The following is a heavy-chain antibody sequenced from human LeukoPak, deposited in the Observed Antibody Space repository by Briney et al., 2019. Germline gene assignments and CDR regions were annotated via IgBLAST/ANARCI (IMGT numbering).Heavy chain of an antibody. CDR3: AREKWIAARLCYFDY. V-gene: IGHV1-46*01. Sequence: GASVKVSCKASGYTFTSYYMHWVRQALGQGLEWMGIINPSGGSTSYAQKFQGRVTMTRDMSTSTVYMELSSLRSEDTAVYYCAREKWIAARLCYFDYWGQGTLVTVSS. CDR1: GYTFTSYY. J-gene: IGHJ4*02. D-gene: IGHD6-6*01. CDR2: INPSGGST.